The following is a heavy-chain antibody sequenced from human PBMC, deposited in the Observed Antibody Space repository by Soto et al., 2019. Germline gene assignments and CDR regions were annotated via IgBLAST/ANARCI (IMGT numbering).Heavy chain of an antibody. D-gene: IGHD3-10*01. CDR3: VRIPHSCKSYYAHSYGMDV. CDR2: IYPADSDT. J-gene: IGHJ6*02. Sequence: PGESRKNPRKGSGDMFRTWWILVWRQTPGKSLEWMGSIYPADSDTRYSPSFQGQVIISADKSIRTAYLEWSSLKASESAMYYCVRIPHSCKSYYAHSYGMDVWGQGTTVNVSS. CDR1: GDMFRTWW. V-gene: IGHV5-51*01.